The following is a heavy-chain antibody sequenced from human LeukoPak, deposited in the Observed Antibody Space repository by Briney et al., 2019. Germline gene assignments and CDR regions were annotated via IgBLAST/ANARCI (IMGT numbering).Heavy chain of an antibody. CDR3: ARDWSSSVSCYYVYINV. J-gene: IGHJ6*03. D-gene: IGHD2-2*01. CDR2: ISGDGATL. Sequence: PGGSLRLSCAASGFTFNNYWMHWVRLVPGKGLEWVSHISGDGATLNYADSVKGRFTVSRDNAKNTLHLHMQSLRPEDTGIYYCARDWSSSVSCYYVYINVWGKGTTVTVSS. V-gene: IGHV3-74*01. CDR1: GFTFNNYW.